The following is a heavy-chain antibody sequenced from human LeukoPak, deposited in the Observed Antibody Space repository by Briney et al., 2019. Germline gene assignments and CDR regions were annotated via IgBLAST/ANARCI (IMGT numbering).Heavy chain of an antibody. CDR3: ARRSAVNTFDY. V-gene: IGHV4-31*03. Sequence: EPSETLSLTCTVSGGSISSGGNYWNWIRQHPGKGLEWIGNIYYSGSTYYNASLQSRVTISIETSKSQFSLKLSSVTAADTAVYYCARRSAVNTFDYWSQGTLVTVSS. J-gene: IGHJ4*02. CDR1: GGSISSGGNY. D-gene: IGHD4-17*01. CDR2: IYYSGST.